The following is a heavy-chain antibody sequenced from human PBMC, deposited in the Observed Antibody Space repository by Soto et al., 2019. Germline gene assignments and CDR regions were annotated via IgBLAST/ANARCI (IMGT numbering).Heavy chain of an antibody. CDR1: GGSFSGYY. V-gene: IGHV1-69*06. J-gene: IGHJ5*02. D-gene: IGHD6-13*01. Sequence: TCAVYGGSFSGYYWSWIRQPPGKGLEWMGGIIPIFGTANYAQKFQGRVTITADKSTSTAYMELSSLRSEDTAVYYCARDSSSWYRGFNWFDPWGQGTLVTVSS. CDR2: IIPIFGTA. CDR3: ARDSSSWYRGFNWFDP.